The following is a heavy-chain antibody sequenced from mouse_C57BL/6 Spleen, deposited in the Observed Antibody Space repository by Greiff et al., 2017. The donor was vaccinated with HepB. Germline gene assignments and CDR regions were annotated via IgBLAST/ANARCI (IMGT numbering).Heavy chain of an antibody. CDR2: INPGSGGT. J-gene: IGHJ2*01. V-gene: IGHV1-54*01. Sequence: QVQLQQSGAELVRPGTSVKVSCKASGYAFTNYLIEWVKQRPGQGLEWIGVINPGSGGTNYNEKFKGKATLTADKSSSTAYMQLSSLTSEDSAVYFCARSGSSYDYFDYWGQGTTLTVSS. CDR3: ARSGSSYDYFDY. CDR1: GYAFTNYL. D-gene: IGHD1-1*01.